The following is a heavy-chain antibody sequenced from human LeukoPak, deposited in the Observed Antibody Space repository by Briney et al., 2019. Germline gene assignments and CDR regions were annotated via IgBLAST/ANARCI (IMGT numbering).Heavy chain of an antibody. CDR3: ARTYYYDSSGYPPPYYFDY. D-gene: IGHD3-22*01. V-gene: IGHV4-39*07. CDR2: IYYSGST. J-gene: IGHJ4*02. CDR1: GGSISSSSYY. Sequence: SETLSLTCTVSGGSISSSSYYWGWIRQPPGKGLEWIGSIYYSGSTYYNPSLKSRVTISVDTSKNQFSLKLSSVTAADTAVYYCARTYYYDSSGYPPPYYFDYWGQGTLVTVSP.